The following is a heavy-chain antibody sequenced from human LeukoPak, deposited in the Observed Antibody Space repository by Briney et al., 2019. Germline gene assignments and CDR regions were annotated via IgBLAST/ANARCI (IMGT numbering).Heavy chain of an antibody. J-gene: IGHJ4*02. D-gene: IGHD4-11*01. CDR2: IYSGGST. Sequence: TGESLRLSCAASGFTVSSNYMSWVRQAPGKGLEWVSVIYSGGSTYYADSVKGRFTISRDNSKNTLYLQMNSLRAEDTAVYYCASQGYGMTTVTSFDYWGQGTLVTVSS. V-gene: IGHV3-66*04. CDR3: ASQGYGMTTVTSFDY. CDR1: GFTVSSNY.